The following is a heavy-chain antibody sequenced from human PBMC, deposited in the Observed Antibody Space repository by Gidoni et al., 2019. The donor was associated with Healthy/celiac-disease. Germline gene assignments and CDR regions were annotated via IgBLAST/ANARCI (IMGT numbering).Heavy chain of an antibody. CDR3: ARGRVTPDY. CDR2: LYTSGST. Sequence: HVQLQESVPGLVKPSHTLSLTCTTSGGPISSGSYYWSWIRQPAGKGLEWIGRLYTSGSTNYNPSLKSRVTISVDTSKNQFSLKLSSVTAADTAVYYCARGRVTPDYWGQGTLVTVSS. CDR1: GGPISSGSYY. V-gene: IGHV4-61*02. D-gene: IGHD2-21*02. J-gene: IGHJ4*02.